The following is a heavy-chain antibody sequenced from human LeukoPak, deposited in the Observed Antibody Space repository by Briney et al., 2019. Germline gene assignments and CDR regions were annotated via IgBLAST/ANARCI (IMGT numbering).Heavy chain of an antibody. CDR3: ARDRDIVVVPAAGWFDP. D-gene: IGHD2-2*01. J-gene: IGHJ5*02. Sequence: TLSLTCTVSGGSISSGDYYWSWIRQPAGKGLEWIGRIYTSGSTNYNPSLKSRVTMSVDTSKNQFSLKLSSVTAADTAVYYCARDRDIVVVPAAGWFDPWGQGTLVTVSS. CDR2: IYTSGST. CDR1: GGSISSGDYY. V-gene: IGHV4-61*02.